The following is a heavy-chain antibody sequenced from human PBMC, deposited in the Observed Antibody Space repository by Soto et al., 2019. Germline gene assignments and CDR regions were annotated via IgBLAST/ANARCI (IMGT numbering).Heavy chain of an antibody. CDR3: ARGFKPTMVRGVYDAFDI. J-gene: IGHJ3*02. D-gene: IGHD3-10*01. CDR2: ISYDENNR. CDR1: GFTFSSYW. V-gene: IGHV3-30*14. Sequence: PGGSLRLSCAASGFTFSSYWVHWVRQAPGKGLEWVATISYDENNRYYTDSVKGRFTISRDNSKNTLYLQMNSLRAEDTAVYYCARGFKPTMVRGVYDAFDIWGQGTMVTVSS.